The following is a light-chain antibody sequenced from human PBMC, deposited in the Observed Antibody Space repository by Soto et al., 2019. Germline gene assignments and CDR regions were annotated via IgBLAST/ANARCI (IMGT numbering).Light chain of an antibody. CDR2: EGS. Sequence: QSALTQPASVSGSPGQSITISCTGTSSDVGSYNLVSWYQQHPGKAPKLMIYEGSKRPSGLSNRFSGSRSGNTASLTISGLLAEDEADYYCCSYAGSSTYVFGTGTKVTVL. J-gene: IGLJ1*01. CDR1: SSDVGSYNL. CDR3: CSYAGSSTYV. V-gene: IGLV2-23*01.